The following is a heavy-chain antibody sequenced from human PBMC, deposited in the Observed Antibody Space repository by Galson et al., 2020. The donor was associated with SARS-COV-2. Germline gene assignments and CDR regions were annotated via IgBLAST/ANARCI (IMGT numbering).Heavy chain of an antibody. CDR3: AKDQRDCSSTSCYPLTDY. D-gene: IGHD2-2*01. CDR2: ISYDGSNK. Sequence: GGSLRLSCAASGFTFSSFGMHWVRQAPGKGLEWVAVISYDGSNKYYADSVKGRFTISRDNSKNTLYLQMNSLRAEDTAVYYCAKDQRDCSSTSCYPLTDYWGQGTLVTVSS. CDR1: GFTFSSFG. V-gene: IGHV3-30*18. J-gene: IGHJ4*02.